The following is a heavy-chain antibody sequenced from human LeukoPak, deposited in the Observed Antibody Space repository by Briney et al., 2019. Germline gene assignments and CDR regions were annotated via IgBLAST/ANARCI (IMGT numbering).Heavy chain of an antibody. D-gene: IGHD6-13*01. Sequence: SETLSLTCTVSGGSISSSSHYWGWIRQPPGKGLEWIGSIHYSGSSYYNPSLKSRVTLSVDKSKNQFSLKLSSVTAADTAVYYCATTPLRIAAAGMGSFYYWGQGTLVTVSS. J-gene: IGHJ4*01. CDR2: IHYSGSS. V-gene: IGHV4-39*07. CDR3: ATTPLRIAAAGMGSFYY. CDR1: GGSISSSSHY.